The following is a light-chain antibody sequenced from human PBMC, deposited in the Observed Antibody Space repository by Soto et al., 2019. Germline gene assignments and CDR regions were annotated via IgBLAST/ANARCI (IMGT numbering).Light chain of an antibody. V-gene: IGLV2-8*01. CDR1: SSDVGSYKY. Sequence: QSALTQPRSVSGSPGQSVSISCTGTSSDVGSYKYVYWYQQHTGKAPKLIISEVTKRPSGVPDLFSGSKSGNTASLTVSGLQAEDEEDYYSSSDVGRINVVFGGGNKVTV. CDR3: SSDVGRINVV. J-gene: IGLJ2*01. CDR2: EVT.